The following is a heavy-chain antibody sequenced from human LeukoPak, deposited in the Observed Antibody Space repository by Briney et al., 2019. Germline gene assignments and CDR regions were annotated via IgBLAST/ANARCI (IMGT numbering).Heavy chain of an antibody. CDR1: GGSISSSSYY. J-gene: IGHJ4*02. CDR2: IYYSGST. Sequence: SETLSLTCTVSGGSISSSSYYWGWIRQPPGKGLEWIGGIYYSGSTYYNPSLKSRVTISVDTSKNQFSLKLSSVTAADTAVYYCARLWDDFWSGYPYYFDYWGQGTLVTVSS. CDR3: ARLWDDFWSGYPYYFDY. V-gene: IGHV4-39*01. D-gene: IGHD3-3*01.